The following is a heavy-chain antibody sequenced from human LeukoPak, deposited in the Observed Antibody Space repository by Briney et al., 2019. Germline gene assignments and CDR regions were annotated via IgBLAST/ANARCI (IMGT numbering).Heavy chain of an antibody. Sequence: PSETLSLTCLVSGASVSSSHWNWIRQLPGKRLEWIGCLSYTGKTDYNPSLTSRVTISLDTSKNQVSLKLKSLTAADTAVYYCSEGYFEPFDHWGQGISVTVSS. J-gene: IGHJ4*02. V-gene: IGHV4-59*02. CDR3: SEGYFEPFDH. D-gene: IGHD5-24*01. CDR1: GASVSSSH. CDR2: LSYTGKT.